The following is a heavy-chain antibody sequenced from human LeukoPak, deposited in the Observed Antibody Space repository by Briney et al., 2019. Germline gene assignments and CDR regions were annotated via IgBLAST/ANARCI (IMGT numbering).Heavy chain of an antibody. Sequence: PSETLSLTCTVSGGSISGYYWSWLRQPPGKGLEWIGYIYPSGSTNYNPSLKSRVTISVDTSKNQFSLRLSSVTAADTAMYFCARAYSRSYSHFDDWGQGTLVTVSS. J-gene: IGHJ4*02. CDR2: IYPSGST. V-gene: IGHV4-4*09. CDR3: ARAYSRSYSHFDD. D-gene: IGHD1-26*01. CDR1: GGSISGYY.